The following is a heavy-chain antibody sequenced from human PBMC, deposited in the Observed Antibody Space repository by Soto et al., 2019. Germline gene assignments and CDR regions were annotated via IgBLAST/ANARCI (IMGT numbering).Heavy chain of an antibody. CDR2: INAGNGNT. V-gene: IGHV1-3*01. J-gene: IGHJ4*02. CDR3: ARERERLLWFGEFSD. Sequence: QVQLVQSGAEVKKPGASVKVSCKASGYTFTSYAMHWVRQAPGQRLEWMGWINAGNGNTKYSQKFQGRVTITRDTSASTAYKELSSLRSEDTAVYYCARERERLLWFGEFSDWGQGTLVTVSS. D-gene: IGHD3-10*01. CDR1: GYTFTSYA.